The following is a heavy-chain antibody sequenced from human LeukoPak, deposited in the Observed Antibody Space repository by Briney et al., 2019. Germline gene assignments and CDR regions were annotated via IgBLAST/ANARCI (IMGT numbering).Heavy chain of an antibody. V-gene: IGHV1-46*01. D-gene: IGHD3-22*01. CDR1: GYTFTSYY. Sequence: ASVKVSCKASGYTFTSYYMHWVRQAPGQGLEWMGIISPSGGSTSYAQKFQGRVTMTRDTSTSTVYMELSSLRSEDTAVYYCASRAGGWYDSSGYMMIWGQGTLVTVSS. CDR2: ISPSGGST. CDR3: ASRAGGWYDSSGYMMI. J-gene: IGHJ4*02.